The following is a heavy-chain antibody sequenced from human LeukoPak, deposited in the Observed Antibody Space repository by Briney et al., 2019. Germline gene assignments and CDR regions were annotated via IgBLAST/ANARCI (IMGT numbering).Heavy chain of an antibody. CDR1: GFTFSSYW. J-gene: IGHJ6*04. Sequence: GGSLRLSCAASGFTFSSYWMSWVRQAPGKGLEWVANIKQDGSEKYYVDSVKGRFTISRDNAKNSLYLQMNSLRAEDTAVYYCARDLCVGYDILTGYCYYYGMDVWGKGTTVTVSS. V-gene: IGHV3-7*03. CDR2: IKQDGSEK. D-gene: IGHD3-9*01. CDR3: ARDLCVGYDILTGYCYYYGMDV.